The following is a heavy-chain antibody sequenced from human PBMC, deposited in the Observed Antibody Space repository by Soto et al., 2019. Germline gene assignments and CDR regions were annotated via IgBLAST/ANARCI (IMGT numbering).Heavy chain of an antibody. V-gene: IGHV3-30*18. J-gene: IGHJ6*03. D-gene: IGHD3-3*01. CDR1: GFTFSSYG. CDR3: AKVGPGITIFGVVINHVSHYMDV. Sequence: QVQLVESGGGVVQPGRSLRLSCAASGFTFSSYGMHWVRQAPGKGLEWVAVISYDGSNKYYADSVKGRFTISRDNSKNTLYLQMNSLRAEDTAVYYCAKVGPGITIFGVVINHVSHYMDVCGKGTTVTVSS. CDR2: ISYDGSNK.